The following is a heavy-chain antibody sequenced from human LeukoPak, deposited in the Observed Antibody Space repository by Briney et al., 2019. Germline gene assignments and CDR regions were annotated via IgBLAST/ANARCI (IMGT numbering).Heavy chain of an antibody. D-gene: IGHD6-19*01. CDR2: INPNSGGT. CDR3: ARECCGGSGWRNNWFDP. Sequence: GASVKVSCKASGYTFTGYYMHWVRQAPGQGLEWMGWINPNSGGTNYARKFQGRVTMTRDTSISTAYMELSRLRSDDTAVYYCARECCGGSGWRNNWFDPWGQGTLVTVSS. V-gene: IGHV1-2*02. CDR1: GYTFTGYY. J-gene: IGHJ5*02.